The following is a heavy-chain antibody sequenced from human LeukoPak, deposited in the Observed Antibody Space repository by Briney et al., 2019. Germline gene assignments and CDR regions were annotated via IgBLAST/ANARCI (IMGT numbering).Heavy chain of an antibody. D-gene: IGHD1-26*01. CDR3: ARASYLLGALRD. Sequence: GSLRLSCAASGFTVSDDYMSWVRQAPGKGLEWVSVIYSGGDTYYADSVKGRFAISRDNSKNTLYPQMNSLRAEDTAVYYCARASYLLGALRDWGQGTLVIVS. J-gene: IGHJ4*02. CDR1: GFTVSDDY. V-gene: IGHV3-53*01. CDR2: IYSGGDT.